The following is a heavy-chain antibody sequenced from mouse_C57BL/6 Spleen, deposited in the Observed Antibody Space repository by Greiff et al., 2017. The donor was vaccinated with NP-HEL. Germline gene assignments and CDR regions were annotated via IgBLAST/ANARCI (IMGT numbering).Heavy chain of an antibody. CDR3: ARAGYAMDY. V-gene: IGHV1-64*01. Sequence: VQLQQPGAELVKPGASVKLSCKASGYTFTSYWMHWVKKRPGQGLEWIGMIHPNSGSTNYNEKFKSKATLTVDKSSSTAYMQLSSLSSEDSAVYYCARAGYAMDYWGQGTSVTVSS. CDR1: GYTFTSYW. J-gene: IGHJ4*01. CDR2: IHPNSGST.